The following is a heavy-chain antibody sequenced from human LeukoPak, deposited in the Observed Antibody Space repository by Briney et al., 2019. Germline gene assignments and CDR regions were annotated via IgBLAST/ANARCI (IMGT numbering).Heavy chain of an antibody. V-gene: IGHV4-39*02. CDR3: ARDQVGRWSGWYFDN. J-gene: IGHJ4*02. Sequence: SETLSLTCTVSGDPIRSTSYYWGWIRQPPGKGLEWIGSIYYSGDTYYNPSLKSRVTIAVDTSKNQFSLKLNSVTAADTAVYYCARDQVGRWSGWYFDNWGQGTLVNVSS. CDR2: IYYSGDT. CDR1: GDPIRSTSYY. D-gene: IGHD3-3*01.